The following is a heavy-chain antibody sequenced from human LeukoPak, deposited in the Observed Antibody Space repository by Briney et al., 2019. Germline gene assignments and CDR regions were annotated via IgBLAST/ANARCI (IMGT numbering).Heavy chain of an antibody. Sequence: ASVKVSCKASGDTFSSYYMHWVRQAPGQGLEWMGIINPSGGSISYAQKFQGRVTMTRDMSTSTVYMELSSLRSEDTAVYYCARTTEAHSWRTRYYDYYMDVWGKGTTVTVSS. V-gene: IGHV1-46*01. CDR1: GDTFSSYY. CDR3: ARTTEAHSWRTRYYDYYMDV. CDR2: INPSGGSI. D-gene: IGHD6-13*01. J-gene: IGHJ6*03.